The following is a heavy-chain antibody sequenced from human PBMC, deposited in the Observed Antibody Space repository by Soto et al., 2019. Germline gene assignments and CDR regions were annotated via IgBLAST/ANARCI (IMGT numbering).Heavy chain of an antibody. CDR1: GFTLSGYG. CDR3: AKGGSSSARYFDS. D-gene: IGHD6-6*01. V-gene: IGHV3-30*18. J-gene: IGHJ4*02. Sequence: QVQVVESGGGVVQPGRSLRLSCAASGFTLSGYGMHWVRQAPGKGLEWVAVISYDGRNQYYADSVKGRFTVSRDNSKSTLYLQMDSLGVEDSAVYYCAKGGSSSARYFDSWGQGNLVTVSS. CDR2: ISYDGRNQ.